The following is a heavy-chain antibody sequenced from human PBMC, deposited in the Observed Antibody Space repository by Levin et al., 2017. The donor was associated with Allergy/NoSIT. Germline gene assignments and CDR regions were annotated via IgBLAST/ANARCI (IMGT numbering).Heavy chain of an antibody. V-gene: IGHV4-59*08. J-gene: IGHJ2*01. CDR3: ARHLQGPCSGGSCYAYWYFDL. CDR1: GGSISNNY. D-gene: IGHD2-15*01. CDR2: TPYSGST. Sequence: PSETLSLTCTVSGGSISNNYWSWIRQPPGKGLEWIGYTPYSGSTNYNPSLKSRVTISLDTSKNQFSLRLTSVTAVDTAVYFCARHLQGPCSGGSCYAYWYFDLWGRGTLVTVSS.